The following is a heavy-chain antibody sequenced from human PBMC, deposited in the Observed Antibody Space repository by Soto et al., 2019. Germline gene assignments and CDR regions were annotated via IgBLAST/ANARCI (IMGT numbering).Heavy chain of an antibody. J-gene: IGHJ4*02. V-gene: IGHV3-66*01. Sequence: GGSLRLSCAASGFTVSSNYMNWVRQAPGKGLQCVSIIYSGGGTYYADSVKGRFTISRDNSKNTLYLQMNNLRAEDTAVYYCARASTNSSRAPFDYWGRGTLVTVSS. CDR2: IYSGGGT. CDR3: ARASTNSSRAPFDY. CDR1: GFTVSSNY. D-gene: IGHD2-2*01.